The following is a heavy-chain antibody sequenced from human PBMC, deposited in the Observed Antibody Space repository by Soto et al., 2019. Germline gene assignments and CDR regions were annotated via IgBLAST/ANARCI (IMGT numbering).Heavy chain of an antibody. D-gene: IGHD6-6*01. J-gene: IGHJ4*02. Sequence: QVQLVEAGGGVVQPGRSLRLSCAASGFTFSNYGMHWVRQAPGKGLEWVAVISYDGSNKNYVDSVKGRFTISRDNSKNTLFLQMNSLRAEDTAVYYCAKEGGSSSEPPDYWGQGTLVTVSS. CDR2: ISYDGSNK. CDR3: AKEGGSSSEPPDY. CDR1: GFTFSNYG. V-gene: IGHV3-30*18.